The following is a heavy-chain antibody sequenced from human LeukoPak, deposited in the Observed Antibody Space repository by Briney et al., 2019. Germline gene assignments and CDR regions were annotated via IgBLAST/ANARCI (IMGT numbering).Heavy chain of an antibody. CDR2: ISSSGSTI. Sequence: GGSLRLSCVASGFTFSDYYMSWLRQAPGKGLEWVSYISSSGSTIYYADSVKGRFTISRDNAKNSLYLQMNSLRAEDTAVYYCARIGASSWYEDYWGQGALVTVSS. V-gene: IGHV3-11*01. CDR3: ARIGASSWYEDY. D-gene: IGHD6-13*01. J-gene: IGHJ4*02. CDR1: GFTFSDYY.